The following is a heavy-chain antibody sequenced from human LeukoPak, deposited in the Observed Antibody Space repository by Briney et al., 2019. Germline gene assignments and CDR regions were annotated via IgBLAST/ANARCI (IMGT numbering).Heavy chain of an antibody. Sequence: SVKVSCKAPGGTFSSYAISWVRQAPGQGLEWMGGIIPIFGTANYVQKFQGRVTITADESTSTAYMELSSLRSEDTAVYYCARSHSSPTDDAFDIWGQGTMVTVSS. J-gene: IGHJ3*02. D-gene: IGHD6-13*01. CDR3: ARSHSSPTDDAFDI. V-gene: IGHV1-69*01. CDR2: IIPIFGTA. CDR1: GGTFSSYA.